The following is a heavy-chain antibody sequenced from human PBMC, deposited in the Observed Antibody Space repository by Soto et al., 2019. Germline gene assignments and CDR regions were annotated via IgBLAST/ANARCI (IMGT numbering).Heavy chain of an antibody. CDR1: GYTFTSYG. J-gene: IGHJ3*02. D-gene: IGHD1-26*01. CDR2: ISAYNGNT. V-gene: IGHV1-18*01. Sequence: ASVKVSCKASGYTFTSYGISWVRQAPGQRLEWMGWISAYNGNTNYAQKLQGRVTMTTDTSTSTAYMELRSLRSDDTAVYYCARDYWILSGSYHYPDAFDIWGQGTMVTVSS. CDR3: ARDYWILSGSYHYPDAFDI.